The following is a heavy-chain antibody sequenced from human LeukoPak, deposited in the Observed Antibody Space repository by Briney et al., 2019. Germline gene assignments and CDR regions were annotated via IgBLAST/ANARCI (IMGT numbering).Heavy chain of an antibody. CDR2: IYTSGST. J-gene: IGHJ2*01. CDR1: GGSISSYY. CDR3: ARDQGTMVRGRGVIPDWYFDL. V-gene: IGHV4-4*07. D-gene: IGHD3-10*01. Sequence: PSETLSLTCTVSGGSISSYYWSWIRQPAGKGLEWIGRIYTSGSTNYNPSLKSRVTMSVDTSKNQFPLKLSSVTAADTAVYYCARDQGTMVRGRGVIPDWYFDLWGRGTLVTVSS.